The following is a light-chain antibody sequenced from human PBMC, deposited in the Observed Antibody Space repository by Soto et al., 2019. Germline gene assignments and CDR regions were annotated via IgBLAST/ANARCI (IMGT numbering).Light chain of an antibody. CDR1: QTVGSF. Sequence: EIVLTQSPATLSLSPGERATLSCRASQTVGSFLAWYQQKPGQAPRLLIYGASNRATGIPARFSGSGSGTDFSLTISSLEPEDFAVYYCQQRSSWPLTFGGRTKVEIK. CDR3: QQRSSWPLT. J-gene: IGKJ4*01. V-gene: IGKV3-11*01. CDR2: GAS.